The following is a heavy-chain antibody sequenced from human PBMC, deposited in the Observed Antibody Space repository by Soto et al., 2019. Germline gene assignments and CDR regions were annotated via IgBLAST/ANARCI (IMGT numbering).Heavy chain of an antibody. CDR2: IYHSGST. Sequence: QVQLQESGPGLMKPSGTLSLTCAVSGGSISSSNWWSWVRQPPGKGLEWIGEIYHSGSTNYNPSLKSRVTISVXKAXXQXPLKLSSVTAADTAVYYCARDRYDSSGYVLIDAFDIWGQGTMVTVSS. D-gene: IGHD3-22*01. CDR1: GGSISSSNW. J-gene: IGHJ3*02. CDR3: ARDRYDSSGYVLIDAFDI. V-gene: IGHV4-4*02.